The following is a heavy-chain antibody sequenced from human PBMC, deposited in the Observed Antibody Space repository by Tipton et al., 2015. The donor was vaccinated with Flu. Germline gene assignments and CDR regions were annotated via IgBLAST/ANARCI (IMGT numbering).Heavy chain of an antibody. J-gene: IGHJ6*02. Sequence: SLRLSCAASGLTFNSYGMHWVRQAPGKGLEWVAVISHDGHNKYYADSVKGRFTISRDNSKNTLHLQMDSLSAEDTAVYYCAKDLGSAWYGYYYGMDVWGQGTTVTVSS. V-gene: IGHV3-30*18. CDR2: ISHDGHNK. CDR3: AKDLGSAWYGYYYGMDV. CDR1: GLTFNSYG. D-gene: IGHD6-13*01.